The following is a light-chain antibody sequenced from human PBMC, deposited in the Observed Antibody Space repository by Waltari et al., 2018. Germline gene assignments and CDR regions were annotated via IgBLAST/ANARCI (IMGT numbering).Light chain of an antibody. CDR1: TSVRRN. CDR3: QQYSDWPPT. V-gene: IGKV3-15*01. CDR2: GAS. Sequence: ETVMTQSPATLSVSPGERATLSCRASTSVRRNLAWYQQNPGQAPRLLSYGASTRATGFPARFGGSGSGTEFTLTISSLQSEDFAVYYCQQYSDWPPTFGQGTKVEIK. J-gene: IGKJ1*01.